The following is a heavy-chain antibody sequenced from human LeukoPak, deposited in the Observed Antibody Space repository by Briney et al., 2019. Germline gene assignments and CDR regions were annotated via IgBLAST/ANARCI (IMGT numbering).Heavy chain of an antibody. CDR3: ASGHSGSGGYYYGMDV. Sequence: GGSLRLSCAASEFTFSSYSMNWVRQAPGKGLEWVSSISGSSSYIYYTDSVKRRFTISRDNAKNSLYMQMNSLRAEDTAVYYCASGHSGSGGYYYGMDVWGQGTTVTVSS. J-gene: IGHJ6*02. D-gene: IGHD2-15*01. CDR1: EFTFSSYS. V-gene: IGHV3-21*01. CDR2: ISGSSSYI.